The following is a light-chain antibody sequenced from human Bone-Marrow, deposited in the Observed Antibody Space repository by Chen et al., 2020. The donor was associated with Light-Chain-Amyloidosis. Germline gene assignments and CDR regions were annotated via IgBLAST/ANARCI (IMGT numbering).Light chain of an antibody. CDR1: NIGSTS. V-gene: IGLV3-21*02. CDR2: DDS. J-gene: IGLJ2*01. CDR3: QVWGKV. Sequence: SYVLTQPSSVSVAPGQTATIACGGNNIGSTSVHWYQQTPGQAPLLVVYDDSDRPSGIPERLSGSNSGNTATLTINRVEAGDEADYYCQVWGKVFGGGTKLTVL.